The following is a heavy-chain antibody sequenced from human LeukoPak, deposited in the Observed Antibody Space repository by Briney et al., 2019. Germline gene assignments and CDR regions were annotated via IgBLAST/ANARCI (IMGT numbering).Heavy chain of an antibody. D-gene: IGHD3-9*01. Sequence: GGSLRLSCSASGFTFSTYLMHWVRQAPGKGLVWVSRINTDGSITTYADSVKGRFTISRDNAKNTLYLQMNSLRDEDTAVYYCASLGTLVPWGQGTLVTVSS. J-gene: IGHJ5*02. CDR1: GFTFSTYL. CDR3: ASLGTLVP. V-gene: IGHV3-74*01. CDR2: INTDGSIT.